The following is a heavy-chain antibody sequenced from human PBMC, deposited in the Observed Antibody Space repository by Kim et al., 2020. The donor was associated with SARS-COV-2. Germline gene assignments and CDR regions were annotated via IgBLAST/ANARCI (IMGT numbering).Heavy chain of an antibody. CDR3: IRAYDY. CDR2: DGSAI. V-gene: IGHV3-74*01. Sequence: DGSAITYADSAKGRFIISRDNAKNTLYLQMDSLRTEDTAVYYCIRAYDYWGQGTLVTVSS. J-gene: IGHJ4*02. D-gene: IGHD3-10*01.